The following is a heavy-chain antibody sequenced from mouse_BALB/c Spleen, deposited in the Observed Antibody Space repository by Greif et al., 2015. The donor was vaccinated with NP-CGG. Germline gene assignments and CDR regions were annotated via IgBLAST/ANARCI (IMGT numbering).Heavy chain of an antibody. D-gene: IGHD2-3*01. CDR1: GYAFSSSW. CDR3: ARGGLLQDSYAMDY. V-gene: IGHV1-82*01. J-gene: IGHJ4*01. CDR2: IYPGDGDT. Sequence: QVQLKESGPELVKPGASVKISCKASGYAFSSSWMNWVKQRPGQGLEWIGRIYPGDGDTNYNGKFKGKATLTADKSSSTAYMQLSSLTSVDSAVYFCARGGLLQDSYAMDYWGQGTSVTVSS.